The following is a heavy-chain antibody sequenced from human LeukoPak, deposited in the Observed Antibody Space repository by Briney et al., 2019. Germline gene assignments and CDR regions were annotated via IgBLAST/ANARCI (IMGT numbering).Heavy chain of an antibody. Sequence: PGGSLRLSCTAPGFTFSSYGMHWFRQAPGKGLEWVTLIRFDGTNQYYADSVKGRSAISRDNSKNKVYLQMNSLIAEDTAVYYCAREDVRKLDCWGQGTLVTVSS. CDR2: IRFDGTNQ. J-gene: IGHJ4*02. CDR1: GFTFSSYG. CDR3: AREDVRKLDC. D-gene: IGHD3-10*02. V-gene: IGHV3-30*02.